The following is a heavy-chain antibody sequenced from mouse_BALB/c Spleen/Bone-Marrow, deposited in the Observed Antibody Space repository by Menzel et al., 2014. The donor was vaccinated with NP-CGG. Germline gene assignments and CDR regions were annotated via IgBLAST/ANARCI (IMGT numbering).Heavy chain of an antibody. CDR3: ARSGKVRNAMDY. J-gene: IGHJ4*01. V-gene: IGHV1S137*01. D-gene: IGHD2-14*01. Sequence: VQLQESGAKLVRPGVSVKISCKGSGYTFXDHAIHWVKRSHAKSLEWIGVISGYYGDAIYNQKFKGKATMTVDKSSSTAYMELARLTSEDSAIYYCARSGKVRNAMDYGGQGTSVTVSS. CDR2: ISGYYGDA. CDR1: GYTFXDHA.